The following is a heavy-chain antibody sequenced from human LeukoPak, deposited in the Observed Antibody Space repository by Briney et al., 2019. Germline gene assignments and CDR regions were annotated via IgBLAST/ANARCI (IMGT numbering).Heavy chain of an antibody. D-gene: IGHD3-9*01. CDR3: AGRGQRYFRD. Sequence: MASETLSLTCSVSGDSISSDYWGWIRQPPGKGLEWIGYIYRIGNTDYNPSLKSRVTISLDTSKNQLSLNLTSVTAADTAVYYCAGRGQRYFRDWGQGTLVTVSS. CDR1: GDSISSDY. CDR2: IYRIGNT. V-gene: IGHV4-4*08. J-gene: IGHJ1*01.